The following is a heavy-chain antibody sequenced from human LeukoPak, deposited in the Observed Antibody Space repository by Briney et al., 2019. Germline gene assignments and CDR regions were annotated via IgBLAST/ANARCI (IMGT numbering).Heavy chain of an antibody. CDR3: AREMLAAVAAQS. Sequence: GGSLRLSCAASGFTFSSYSMNWVRQAPGKGLEWVSSITSSSSYIYYADSVKGRFTISRDNAKNSLYLQMNSLRAEDTAAYYCAREMLAAVAAQSWGQGTLVTVSS. CDR2: ITSSSSYI. J-gene: IGHJ5*02. V-gene: IGHV3-21*01. CDR1: GFTFSSYS. D-gene: IGHD6-19*01.